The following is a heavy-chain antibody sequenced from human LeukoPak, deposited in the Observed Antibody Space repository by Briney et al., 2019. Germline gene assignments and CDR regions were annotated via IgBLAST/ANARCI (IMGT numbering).Heavy chain of an antibody. D-gene: IGHD3-16*01. V-gene: IGHV4-34*01. CDR2: IYYSGNT. CDR1: GGSFNDFY. J-gene: IGHJ4*02. Sequence: PSETLSLTCAVYGGSFNDFYWTWIRQPPGKGLEWIGSIYYSGNTYYNPSLKSRVTISVDTSKNQFSLKLNSVTATDTAVYYCARHYGPWGQGTLVTVSS. CDR3: ARHYGP.